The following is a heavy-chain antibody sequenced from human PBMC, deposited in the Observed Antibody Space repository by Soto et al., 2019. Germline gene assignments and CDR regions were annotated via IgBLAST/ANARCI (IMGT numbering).Heavy chain of an antibody. CDR3: ARSVKGWTPFDY. Sequence: QVQLQQWGAGLLKPSETLSLTCVVHGGSFSGYYWSWIRQSPGKGLEWIGEINHSGSANYNPSLKSRVTISVDTFTKQVSLRMSSVTAADSAMFYCARSVKGWTPFDYWGQGTLVTVSS. J-gene: IGHJ4*02. CDR1: GGSFSGYY. CDR2: INHSGSA. D-gene: IGHD4-17*01. V-gene: IGHV4-34*01.